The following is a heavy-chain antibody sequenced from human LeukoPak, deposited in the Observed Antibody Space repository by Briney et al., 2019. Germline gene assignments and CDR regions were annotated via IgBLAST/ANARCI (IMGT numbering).Heavy chain of an antibody. V-gene: IGHV1-46*01. J-gene: IGHJ6*03. Sequence: ASVKVSCKASGYTFTSYYMHWVRQAPGQGLEWMGIINPSGGSTSYAQKFQGRVTMTRDTSTSTVYMELSSLRSEDTAVYYCARATGGVGVVVPSAYYYMDVWGKGTTVTVSS. CDR3: ARATGGVGVVVPSAYYYMDV. CDR1: GYTFTSYY. D-gene: IGHD2-2*01. CDR2: INPSGGST.